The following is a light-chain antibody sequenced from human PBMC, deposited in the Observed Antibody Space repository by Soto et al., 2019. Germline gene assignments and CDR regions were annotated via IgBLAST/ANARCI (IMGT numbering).Light chain of an antibody. CDR3: TSYTSRSTPYNYV. CDR2: DVS. V-gene: IGLV2-14*01. CDR1: SSDVGAYNY. J-gene: IGLJ1*01. Sequence: QSALTQPASVSGSPGQSITISCTGTSSDVGAYNYVSWYQQHPGKAPKLMIYDVSNRPSGVSNRFSGSKSGNTASLTISGLQAEDEADYYCTSYTSRSTPYNYVFGTGTTVTVL.